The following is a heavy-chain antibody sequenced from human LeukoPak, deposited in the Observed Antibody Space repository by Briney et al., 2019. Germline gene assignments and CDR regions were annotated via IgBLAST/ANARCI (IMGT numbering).Heavy chain of an antibody. J-gene: IGHJ4*02. V-gene: IGHV3-23*01. Sequence: GGSLRLSCAASGFTFSSYWMSWVRQAPGKGLEWVSAISGSGGSTYYADSVKGRFTISRDNAKNSVYLQMNSLRAEDTAVYYCARDEGLWEIAHWGQGTLVTVSS. CDR2: ISGSGGST. CDR3: ARDEGLWEIAH. D-gene: IGHD1-26*01. CDR1: GFTFSSYW.